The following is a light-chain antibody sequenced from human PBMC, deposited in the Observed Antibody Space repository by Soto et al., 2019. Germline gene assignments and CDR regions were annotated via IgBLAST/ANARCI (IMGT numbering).Light chain of an antibody. CDR3: QQYNTYSQT. Sequence: DIQMTQSPSTLSASVGDRVTITCRASQSISNWLAWYQQKPGKAPKLLIYKASSLEGGVPSRFSGSGSGKEFTHSISSLQPDDFATYYCQQYNTYSQTFGQGTKVELK. J-gene: IGKJ1*01. CDR2: KAS. V-gene: IGKV1-5*03. CDR1: QSISNW.